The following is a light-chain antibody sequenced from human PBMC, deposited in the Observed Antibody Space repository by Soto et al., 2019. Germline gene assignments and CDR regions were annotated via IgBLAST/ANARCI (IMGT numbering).Light chain of an antibody. CDR3: QQYNSYSPLT. CDR1: QSLLHSNGYNY. CDR2: DAF. Sequence: MTQSPLSLPVTPGEPASISCRSSQSLLHSNGYNYLAWYQQKPGKAPKLLIFDAFSLESGVPSRFSGSRSGTEFTLTISSLQPDDYATYYCQQYNSYSPLTFGGGTKVDIK. J-gene: IGKJ4*01. V-gene: IGKV1-5*01.